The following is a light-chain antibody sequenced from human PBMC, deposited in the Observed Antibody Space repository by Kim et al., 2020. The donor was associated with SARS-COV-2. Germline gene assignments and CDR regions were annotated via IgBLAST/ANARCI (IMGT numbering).Light chain of an antibody. CDR2: GAS. V-gene: IGKV1-6*01. CDR1: QGIRND. Sequence: ACVRDRVTCTCQASQGIRNDLGWDQPKPGKAPKLMIYGASSLQSGVPSRFSGRGSGTDFTLTISSLQPEDFATYYCLQDYNYPLTFGQGTKVDIK. CDR3: LQDYNYPLT. J-gene: IGKJ1*01.